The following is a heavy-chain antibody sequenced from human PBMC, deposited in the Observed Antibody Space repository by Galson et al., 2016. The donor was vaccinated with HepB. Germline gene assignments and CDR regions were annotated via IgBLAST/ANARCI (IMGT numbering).Heavy chain of an antibody. Sequence: QSGAEVKKPGESLEISCKGSGYRFSNYYIGWVRQMPGKGLEWIAIIYPGDSDTRYSPSFQGQVTISADESTSTAYLHWRSLKASDTAMYYCARKLLPPTQSSHDAFDIWGQGTMVTVSS. CDR2: IYPGDSDT. CDR1: GYRFSNYY. CDR3: ARKLLPPTQSSHDAFDI. V-gene: IGHV5-51*01. D-gene: IGHD1-26*01. J-gene: IGHJ3*02.